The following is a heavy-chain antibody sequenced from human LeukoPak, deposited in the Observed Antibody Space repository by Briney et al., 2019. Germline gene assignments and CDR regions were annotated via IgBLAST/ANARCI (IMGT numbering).Heavy chain of an antibody. D-gene: IGHD3-22*01. CDR1: GGSISSSSYY. Sequence: PSETLSLTCTVSGGSISSSSYYWGWIRQPPGKGLEWIGSIYYSGSTYYNPSLKSRVTISVDTSKNQFSLKLSSVTAADTAVYYCARITYYYDSSGYYWEHYFDYWGQGTLVTVSS. J-gene: IGHJ4*02. CDR2: IYYSGST. V-gene: IGHV4-39*01. CDR3: ARITYYYDSSGYYWEHYFDY.